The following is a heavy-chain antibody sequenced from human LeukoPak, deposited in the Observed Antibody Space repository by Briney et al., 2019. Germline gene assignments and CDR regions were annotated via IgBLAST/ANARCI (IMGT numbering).Heavy chain of an antibody. Sequence: GGSLRLSCAASGFNISDFWMTWVRQAPGKGLEWVANIKEDGTEKHLVDSVKGRFTISRDNTKNLLYLQMNSLRAEDTAVYYCAINGCYRGVCAFDVWGQGTMVTVSS. V-gene: IGHV3-7*01. J-gene: IGHJ3*01. CDR1: GFNISDFW. CDR2: IKEDGTEK. D-gene: IGHD2-21*01. CDR3: AINGCYRGVCAFDV.